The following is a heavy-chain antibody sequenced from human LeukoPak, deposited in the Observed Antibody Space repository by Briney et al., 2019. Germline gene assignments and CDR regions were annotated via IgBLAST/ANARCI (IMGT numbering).Heavy chain of an antibody. V-gene: IGHV3-74*01. Sequence: GGSLRLSCAASGFTFSSYGMHWVRQAPGKGLVWVSPIYSDGSNSRHADSVEGRFAISRDNAKNTLYLQMNSLRAEDTAVYYCAREHWFDPWGQGTLVTVSS. CDR2: IYSDGSNS. J-gene: IGHJ5*02. CDR1: GFTFSSYG. CDR3: AREHWFDP.